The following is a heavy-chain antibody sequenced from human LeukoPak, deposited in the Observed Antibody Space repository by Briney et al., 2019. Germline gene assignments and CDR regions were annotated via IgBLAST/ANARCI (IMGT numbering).Heavy chain of an antibody. V-gene: IGHV4-30-2*01. CDR3: ARFSPRAMGNYLDF. CDR2: IYPRGST. D-gene: IGHD7-27*01. J-gene: IGHJ4*02. Sequence: SETLSLTCAVSGGAISSGSYSWSWIRQPPGKGLEWIGYIYPRGSTYYNPSLKSRVILSLDKPANQFSLNLSSVTAADTAVYYCARFSPRAMGNYLDFWGQGTLVTVSS. CDR1: GGAISSGSYS.